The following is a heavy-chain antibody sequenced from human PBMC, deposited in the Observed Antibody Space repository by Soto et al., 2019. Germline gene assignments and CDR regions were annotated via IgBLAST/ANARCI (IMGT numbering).Heavy chain of an antibody. J-gene: IGHJ4*02. V-gene: IGHV3-11*01. CDR3: ARDTVVFDY. CDR1: GFTFSDY. D-gene: IGHD4-17*01. Sequence: QVQLVESGGGLVKPGGSLRLSCAASGFTFSDYMSWIRQAPGKGLEWVSYISSSGSTIYYADSVKCRFTISRDNAKNSLYLQMNRLSAEDPAVYYCARDTVVFDYWGQGTLVTVSS. CDR2: ISSSGSTI.